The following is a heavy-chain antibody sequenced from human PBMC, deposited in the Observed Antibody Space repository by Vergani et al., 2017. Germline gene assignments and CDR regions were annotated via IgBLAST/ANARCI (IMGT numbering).Heavy chain of an antibody. CDR3: ARGRSSIAALFDY. D-gene: IGHD6-6*01. CDR1: GGSISSYY. Sequence: QVQLQESGPGLVKPSETLSLTCTVSGGSISSYYWSWIRQPPGKGLEWIGYIYYSGSTNYNPSLKSRVTISVDTSKNQFSLKLSSVTAADPAVYYCARGRSSIAALFDYWGQGSLVTVSS. CDR2: IYYSGST. J-gene: IGHJ4*02. V-gene: IGHV4-59*01.